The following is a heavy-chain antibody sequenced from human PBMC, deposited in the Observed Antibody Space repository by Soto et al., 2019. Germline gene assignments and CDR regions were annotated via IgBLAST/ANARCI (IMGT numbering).Heavy chain of an antibody. Sequence: QITLKESGPPLVQPTQTLTLTCTFSGFSLTTAGAGVGWIRQPPGKDLEWLALTYWNDDTRYNPSLKSRLTITKDTSKNQVVLTMTNMDPVDTATFYCAHRGYGNYPRDNWFDPWGQVILFIVSS. CDR3: AHRGYGNYPRDNWFDP. CDR2: TYWNDDT. CDR1: GFSLTTAGAG. D-gene: IGHD4-17*01. J-gene: IGHJ5*02. V-gene: IGHV2-5*01.